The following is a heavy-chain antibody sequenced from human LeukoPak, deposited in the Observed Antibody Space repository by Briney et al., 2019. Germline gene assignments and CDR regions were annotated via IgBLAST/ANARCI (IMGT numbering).Heavy chain of an antibody. Sequence: PGRSLRLSCAVCGFTFSSYAMSWVRQAPGKGLEWVSAISGSGGSTSYADSVKGRFTISRDNSKNTLYLQMNSLRAEDTAVYYCAKDVGVLQLILDYWGQGTLVTVSS. D-gene: IGHD1-1*01. CDR1: GFTFSSYA. CDR3: AKDVGVLQLILDY. J-gene: IGHJ4*02. V-gene: IGHV3-23*01. CDR2: ISGSGGST.